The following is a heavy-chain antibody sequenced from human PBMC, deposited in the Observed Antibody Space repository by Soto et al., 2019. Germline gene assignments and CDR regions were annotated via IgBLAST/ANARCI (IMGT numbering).Heavy chain of an antibody. CDR2: INGNGDYS. Sequence: EVQLAESGGGLVLTGGSLRLSCAASGFSFVSYWMHWVRQVPGEGLAWVSRINGNGDYSDYAYSVKGRFTISRDNAMNRLYLPMDSMRADDTGVYYCVRDFRGAVAGSEFDHWGQGTLVTVSS. CDR1: GFSFVSYW. V-gene: IGHV3-74*01. D-gene: IGHD6-19*01. J-gene: IGHJ4*02. CDR3: VRDFRGAVAGSEFDH.